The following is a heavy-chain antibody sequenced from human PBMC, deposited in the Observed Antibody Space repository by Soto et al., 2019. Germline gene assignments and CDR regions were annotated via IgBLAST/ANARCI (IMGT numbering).Heavy chain of an antibody. CDR2: ISGGGSNT. V-gene: IGHV3-23*01. J-gene: IGHJ4*02. Sequence: GSLRLSCAASGFPFSSYVMSWVRQAPGKGLEWVSGISGGGSNTFYADYVKGRFTISRDNSKNTLLLQMNSLGAEDTAVYFCARGSRDSYPGSRIFDLWGRGTRVTVSS. D-gene: IGHD3-10*01. CDR3: ARGSRDSYPGSRIFDL. CDR1: GFPFSSYV.